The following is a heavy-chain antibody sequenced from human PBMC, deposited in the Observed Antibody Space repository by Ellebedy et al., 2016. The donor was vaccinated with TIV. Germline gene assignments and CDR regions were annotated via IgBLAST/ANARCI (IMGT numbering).Heavy chain of an antibody. Sequence: MPPETLSLTCTVSAGSIRSYYWSWNRQPPGKGLEWIGYISYSGSTNYNPSLKSRVTISVDTSKNQFSLKLRSVTAADTAVYYCARLGDGYKRSLDYWGQGTLVTVSS. CDR1: AGSIRSYY. D-gene: IGHD5-24*01. V-gene: IGHV4-59*01. J-gene: IGHJ4*02. CDR2: ISYSGST. CDR3: ARLGDGYKRSLDY.